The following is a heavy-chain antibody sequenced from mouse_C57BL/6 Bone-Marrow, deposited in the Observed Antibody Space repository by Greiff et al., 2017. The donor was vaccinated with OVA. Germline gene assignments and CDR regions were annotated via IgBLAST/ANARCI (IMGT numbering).Heavy chain of an antibody. CDR3: ARENYGYDGGYFDY. CDR2: IYYSGTI. J-gene: IGHJ2*01. CDR1: GISITTGNYR. V-gene: IGHV3-5*01. Sequence: EVQVVESGPGLVKPSQTVFLTCTVTGISITTGNYRWSWIRQFPGNKLEWIGYIYYSGTITYNPSLTSRTTITRDTPKNQFFLEMNSLTAEDTATYYCARENYGYDGGYFDYWGQGTTLTVSS. D-gene: IGHD2-2*01.